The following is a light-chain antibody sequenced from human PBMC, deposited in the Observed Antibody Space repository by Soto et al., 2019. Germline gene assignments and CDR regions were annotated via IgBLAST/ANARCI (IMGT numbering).Light chain of an antibody. V-gene: IGKV3-15*01. CDR3: QQYNNWPLT. Sequence: ETVMTQSPATLSVFPGERATLSCRASQSVSSNLAWYQQKPGQVPTLLIYVASTRATGVPARFSGSGSGTEFTLTISSLQSEDFAVYYCQQYNNWPLTFGGGTKVEIK. CDR2: VAS. J-gene: IGKJ4*01. CDR1: QSVSSN.